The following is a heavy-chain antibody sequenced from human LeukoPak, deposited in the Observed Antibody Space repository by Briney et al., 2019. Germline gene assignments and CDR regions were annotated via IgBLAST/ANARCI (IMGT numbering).Heavy chain of an antibody. CDR3: AKGGLATTYYFDY. CDR1: GFTFSSYG. Sequence: GGSLRLSCAASGFTFSSYGMHWVRQAPGKGLEWVAVVSYDGSNKYYADSVKGRFTISRDNSKNTLYLQMDSLRAEDTAVYYCAKGGLATTYYFDYWGQGTLVTVSS. V-gene: IGHV3-30*18. J-gene: IGHJ4*02. CDR2: VSYDGSNK. D-gene: IGHD5-12*01.